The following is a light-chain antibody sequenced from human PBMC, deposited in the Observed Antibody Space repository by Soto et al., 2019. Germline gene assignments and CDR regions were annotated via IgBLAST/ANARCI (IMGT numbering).Light chain of an antibody. CDR2: TAS. Sequence: DIQMTQCAFTLSASVGDTVTISCRASQSFSSWLAWYQQKPGKAPKLLIYTASSLQSGVPSRFSGSESGTDFTLTISSLQPDDFATYYCQQYNSFPWTFGQGTKVDIK. J-gene: IGKJ1*01. CDR3: QQYNSFPWT. V-gene: IGKV1-5*03. CDR1: QSFSSW.